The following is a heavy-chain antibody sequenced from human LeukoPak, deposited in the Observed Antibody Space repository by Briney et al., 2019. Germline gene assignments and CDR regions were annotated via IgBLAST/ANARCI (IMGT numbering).Heavy chain of an antibody. CDR3: AKDPCDY. CDR2: ITDSGDST. V-gene: IGHV3-23*01. Sequence: GGSLRLSCAASGLTFTNYAMSWVRQAPGKGLDWVSAITDSGDSTYYADSVRGRFTISRDNSKNTLYLQMNSLRAEDTAVYYCAKDPCDYWGQGTLVTVSS. CDR1: GLTFTNYA. J-gene: IGHJ4*02.